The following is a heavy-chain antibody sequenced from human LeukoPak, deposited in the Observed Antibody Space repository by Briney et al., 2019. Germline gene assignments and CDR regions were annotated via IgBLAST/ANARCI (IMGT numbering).Heavy chain of an antibody. CDR1: GYTFTGYY. J-gene: IGHJ5*02. V-gene: IGHV1-2*04. CDR2: INPNSGGT. D-gene: IGHD6-19*01. CDR3: ARGVRGIAVAGTMKNWFDP. Sequence: ASVKVSCKASGYTFTGYYVHWVRQAPGQGLEWMGWINPNSGGTNYAQKFQGWVTMTRDTSISTAYMELSRLRSDDTAVYYCARGVRGIAVAGTMKNWFDPWGQGTLVTVSS.